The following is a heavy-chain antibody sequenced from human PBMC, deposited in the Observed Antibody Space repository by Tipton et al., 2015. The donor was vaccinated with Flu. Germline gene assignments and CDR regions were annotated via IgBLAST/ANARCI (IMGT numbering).Heavy chain of an antibody. Sequence: SGFIFNTSIMQWVRQAPDKGLEWVSFVHYNEDKKYADSVKGRFTISRDNSKNTLDLQMNSLRAEDSAVYYCAKEGTGMGSDAFDIWGQGTMVTVSS. J-gene: IGHJ3*02. CDR1: GFIFNTSI. CDR2: VHYNEDK. CDR3: AKEGTGMGSDAFDI. D-gene: IGHD1-1*01. V-gene: IGHV3-30*02.